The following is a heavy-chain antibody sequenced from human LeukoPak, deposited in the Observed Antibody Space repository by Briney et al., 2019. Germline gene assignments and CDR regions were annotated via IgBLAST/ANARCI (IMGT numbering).Heavy chain of an antibody. CDR3: ARDTDIVATIGAIGIDY. CDR1: GFTFSTYG. V-gene: IGHV3-30*19. J-gene: IGHJ4*02. D-gene: IGHD5-12*01. CDR2: ISYDGSNK. Sequence: GGSLRLSCAASGFTFSTYGMHWVRQAPGKGLEWVAVISYDGSNKYYADSVKGRFTISRDNSKNTLYLQMNSLRAEDTAVYYCARDTDIVATIGAIGIDYWGQATLVTVSS.